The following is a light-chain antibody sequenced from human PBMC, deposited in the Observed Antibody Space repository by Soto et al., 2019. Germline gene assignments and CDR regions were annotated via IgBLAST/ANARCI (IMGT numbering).Light chain of an antibody. Sequence: DIQMYHSPSTLSGSEGDRVTITCRASQTISSWLPWYQQKPGKAPKLLIYKASTLKSGVPSRYSGSGSGTEFPLTISRLQADDFATYCCQHYNCSLEAFGQVT. CDR3: QHYNCSLEA. CDR2: KAS. CDR1: QTISSW. V-gene: IGKV1-5*03. J-gene: IGKJ1*01.